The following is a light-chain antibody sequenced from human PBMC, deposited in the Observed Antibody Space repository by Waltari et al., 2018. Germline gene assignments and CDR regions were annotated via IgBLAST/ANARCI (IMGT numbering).Light chain of an antibody. CDR3: NSRDSSGNHLV. J-gene: IGLJ2*01. Sequence: SSELTQDPAVSVALGQTGRITCQGDSLRNYYASWYQQKPGQAPVLVIYGKNNRPSGIPDRFSGSSSGNTDSLTITGAQAEDEADYYCNSRDSSGNHLVFGGGTKLTVL. V-gene: IGLV3-19*01. CDR2: GKN. CDR1: SLRNYY.